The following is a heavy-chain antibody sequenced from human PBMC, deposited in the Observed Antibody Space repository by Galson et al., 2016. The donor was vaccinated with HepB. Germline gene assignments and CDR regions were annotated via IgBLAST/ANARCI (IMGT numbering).Heavy chain of an antibody. V-gene: IGHV3-30-3*01. Sequence: SLRLSCAAPGFTFSSYSMHWVRQALGKGLYWVAFISNDGINQHYADSMKGRFTISRDNSKNTVNLQMNSLRAEDTAVYYCARDRTYYYGSGTQGHFDYWGQGTLVTVSS. CDR3: ARDRTYYYGSGTQGHFDY. J-gene: IGHJ4*02. CDR1: GFTFSSYS. D-gene: IGHD3-10*01. CDR2: ISNDGINQ.